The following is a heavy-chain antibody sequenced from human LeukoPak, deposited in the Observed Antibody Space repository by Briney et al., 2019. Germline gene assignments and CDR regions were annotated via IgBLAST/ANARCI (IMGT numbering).Heavy chain of an antibody. D-gene: IGHD5-12*01. V-gene: IGHV3-21*01. CDR1: GFTFSYYS. J-gene: IGHJ4*02. Sequence: TGGSLRLSCAASGFTFSYYSMNWVRQAPGKGLEWVSSISGSSSYIYYADSVKGRFTISRDNAKNSLYLQMNSLRAEDTAVYYCARDLYSGYKSLGYWGQGTLVTVSS. CDR2: ISGSSSYI. CDR3: ARDLYSGYKSLGY.